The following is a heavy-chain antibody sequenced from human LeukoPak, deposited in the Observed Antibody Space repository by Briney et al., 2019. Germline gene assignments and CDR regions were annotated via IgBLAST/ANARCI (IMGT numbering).Heavy chain of an antibody. CDR2: IIPIFGTA. J-gene: IGHJ4*02. D-gene: IGHD1-26*01. CDR1: GGTFSSYA. Sequence: SVKVSCKASGGTFSSYAISWVRQAPGQGLEWVGGIIPIFGTANYAQKFQGRVTITADESTSTAYMELSSLRSEDTAVYYCARGSYQGDYFDYWGQGTLVTVSS. CDR3: ARGSYQGDYFDY. V-gene: IGHV1-69*13.